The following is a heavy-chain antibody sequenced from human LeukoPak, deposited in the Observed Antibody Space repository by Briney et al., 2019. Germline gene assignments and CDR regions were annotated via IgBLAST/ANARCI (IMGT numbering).Heavy chain of an antibody. D-gene: IGHD3-22*01. V-gene: IGHV1-69*05. CDR1: GGTFSSYA. J-gene: IGHJ4*02. CDR2: IIPIFGTA. Sequence: VASVKVSCKASGGTFSSYAIGWVRQAPGQGLEWMGGIIPIFGTANYAQKLQGRVTITTDESTSTAYMELSRLRSEDPAVYYCARVVRDSSGYVPHYFDYWGQGTLVTVSS. CDR3: ARVVRDSSGYVPHYFDY.